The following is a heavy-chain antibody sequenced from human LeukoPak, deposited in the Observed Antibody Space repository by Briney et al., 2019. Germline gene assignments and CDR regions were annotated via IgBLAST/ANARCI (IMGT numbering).Heavy chain of an antibody. CDR2: IYYSGTT. V-gene: IGHV4-39*01. J-gene: IGHJ4*02. CDR1: GGSISSYY. CDR3: ARGPTTKYFDS. D-gene: IGHD4-17*01. Sequence: SETLSLTCTVSGGSISSYYWGWIRQPPGKGLEWIATIYYSGTTYYNPSLKSRVTISVDTSKNQFYLILSSVTAADTAVYYCARGPTTKYFDSWGQGTLVTVSS.